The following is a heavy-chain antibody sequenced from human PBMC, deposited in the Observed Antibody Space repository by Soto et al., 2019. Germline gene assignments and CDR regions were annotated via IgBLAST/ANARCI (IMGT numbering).Heavy chain of an antibody. V-gene: IGHV3-48*03. CDR3: ARGGANYDTLTGYRIFDY. CDR2: ISSSGSTI. CDR1: GFTFSSYE. J-gene: IGHJ4*02. Sequence: EVQLVESGGGLVQPGGSLRLSCAASGFTFSSYEMNWVRQAPGKGLEWVSYISSSGSTIYYADSVKGRFTISRDNAKNARYQQMNSLRAEDPAVYYCARGGANYDTLTGYRIFDYWGQGTLVTVSS. D-gene: IGHD3-9*01.